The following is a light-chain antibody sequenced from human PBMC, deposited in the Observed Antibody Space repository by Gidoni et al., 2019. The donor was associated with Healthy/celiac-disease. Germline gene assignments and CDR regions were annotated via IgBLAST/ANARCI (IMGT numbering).Light chain of an antibody. CDR1: QSVSSN. CDR2: GAS. J-gene: IGKJ3*01. Sequence: EIVLPQSPATLSVSPGERATLSCRASQSVSSNLAWYQQKPGQAPRLLIYGASTRATGIPARFSGSGSGTEFTLTISSLQSEDFAVYYCQQYNNWPLTFXPXTKVDIK. CDR3: QQYNNWPLT. V-gene: IGKV3-15*01.